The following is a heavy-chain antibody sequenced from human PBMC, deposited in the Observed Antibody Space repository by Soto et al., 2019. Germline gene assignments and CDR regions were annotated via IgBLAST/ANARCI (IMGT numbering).Heavy chain of an antibody. V-gene: IGHV3-15*07. J-gene: IGHJ4*02. CDR2: IKSKTDGGTT. CDR3: TTLITIFGVVITDY. Sequence: GGSLILSCAASGFTFSNAWMNWVRQAPGKGLEWVGRIKSKTDGGTTDYAAPVKGRFTISRDDSKNTLYLQMNSLKTEDTAVYYCTTLITIFGVVITDYWGQGTLVTVSS. CDR1: GFTFSNAW. D-gene: IGHD3-3*01.